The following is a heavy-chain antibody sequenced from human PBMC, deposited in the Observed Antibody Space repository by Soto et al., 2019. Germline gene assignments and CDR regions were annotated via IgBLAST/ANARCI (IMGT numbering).Heavy chain of an antibody. D-gene: IGHD3-22*01. CDR3: ARSSGLYYVDY. CDR1: GYTFTSYA. V-gene: IGHV1-3*01. CDR2: INAGNGHT. Sequence: ASVKVSCKASGYTFTSYAMHWVRQAPGQRLEWMGWINAGNGHTKYSQKFQGRVTITRDTSASTAYMELTSLKSEDTAVYYCARSSGLYYVDYWGQGTLVTVSS. J-gene: IGHJ4*02.